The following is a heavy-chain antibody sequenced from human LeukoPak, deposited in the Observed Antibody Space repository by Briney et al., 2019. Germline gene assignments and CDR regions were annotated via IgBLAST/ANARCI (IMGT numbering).Heavy chain of an antibody. J-gene: IGHJ5*02. D-gene: IGHD6-13*01. CDR2: INTDGSST. CDR3: ARGKIAGVNWFDP. Sequence: GGSLRLSCAASGFTFSSYWMHWVRQAPGKGLVWVSRINTDGSSTTYADSVKGRFTISRDNAKNTLFLQVNSLRAEETALYYCARGKIAGVNWFDPWGQGTLVTVSS. V-gene: IGHV3-74*01. CDR1: GFTFSSYW.